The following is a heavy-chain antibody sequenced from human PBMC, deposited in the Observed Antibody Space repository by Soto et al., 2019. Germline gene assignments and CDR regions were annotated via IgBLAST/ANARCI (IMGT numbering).Heavy chain of an antibody. CDR2: ISTTGGHV. J-gene: IGHJ4*02. V-gene: IGHV3-48*03. D-gene: IGHD3-9*01. CDR3: VRRTRLTRPFES. CDR1: GFLFRNYE. Sequence: EVRLVESGGDLVKSGGSLRLSCVGSGFLFRNYEMNWVRQAPGKGLEWLAHISTTGGHVSESDSVKGRFIISRDNTKHILYLPISRLRTEATGVYYCVRRTRLTRPFESWGQGTLV.